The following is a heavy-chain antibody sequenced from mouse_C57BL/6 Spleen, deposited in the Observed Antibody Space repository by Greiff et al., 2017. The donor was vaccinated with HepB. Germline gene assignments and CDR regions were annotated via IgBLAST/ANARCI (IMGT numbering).Heavy chain of an antibody. J-gene: IGHJ1*03. D-gene: IGHD1-1*01. CDR3: ARWDYYGSSYGYFDV. CDR2: ISSGSSTI. Sequence: EVQGVESGGGLVKPGGSLKLSCAASGFTFSDYGMHWVRQAPEKGLEWVAYISSGSSTIYYADTVKGRFTISRENAKNTLFLQMTSLRSEDTAMYYCARWDYYGSSYGYFDVWGTGTTVTVSS. CDR1: GFTFSDYG. V-gene: IGHV5-17*01.